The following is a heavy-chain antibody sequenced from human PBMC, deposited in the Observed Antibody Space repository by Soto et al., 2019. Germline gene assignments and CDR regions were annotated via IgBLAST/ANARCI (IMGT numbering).Heavy chain of an antibody. CDR2: INHSGSA. D-gene: IGHD1-26*01. J-gene: IGHJ4*02. CDR1: GGSFSGYI. CDR3: ARGLTSGSHYSGGWYYFDS. V-gene: IGHV4-34*01. Sequence: SETLSLTCDVYGGSFSGYIWTWIRQTPGKGLQWIGQINHSGSANYNPSLKSRVTISVHTSNSQFSLELSSVTAADTAVCYCARGLTSGSHYSGGWYYFDSWGQGTQVT.